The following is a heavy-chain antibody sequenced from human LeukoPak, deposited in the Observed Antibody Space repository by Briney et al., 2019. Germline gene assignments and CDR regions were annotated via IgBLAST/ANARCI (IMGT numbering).Heavy chain of an antibody. CDR2: IYYSGST. D-gene: IGHD6-19*01. CDR3: ARDNSVAYMDV. CDR1: GGSISSGGYY. V-gene: IGHV4-61*08. Sequence: PSETLSLTCTVSGGSISSGGYYWSWIRQPPGKGLERIGYIYYSGSTNYNPSLKSRVTISVDTSKNQFSLKLSSVTAADTAVYYCARDNSVAYMDVWGKGTTVTVSS. J-gene: IGHJ6*03.